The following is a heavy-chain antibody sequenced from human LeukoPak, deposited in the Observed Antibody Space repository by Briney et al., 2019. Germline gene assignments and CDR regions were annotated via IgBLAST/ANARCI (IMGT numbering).Heavy chain of an antibody. CDR2: IRSKAYGGTT. Sequence: GGSLRLSCTASGFTFGDYAMSWVRQAPGKGLEWVGFIRSKAYGGTTEYAASVKGRFTISRDNANNLLYLQMNRLRAEDTAVYYCARDGGLNTNYDYWGQGTLVTVSS. V-gene: IGHV3-49*04. J-gene: IGHJ4*02. CDR3: ARDGGLNTNYDY. CDR1: GFTFGDYA. D-gene: IGHD2-15*01.